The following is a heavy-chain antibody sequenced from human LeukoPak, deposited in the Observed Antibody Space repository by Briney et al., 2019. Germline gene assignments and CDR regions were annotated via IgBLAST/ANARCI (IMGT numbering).Heavy chain of an antibody. J-gene: IGHJ4*02. V-gene: IGHV3-23*01. CDR1: AFSLNNDA. CDR2: IGAIDDRT. Sequence: GGSLRLSCAASAFSLNNDAMSWVRQAPGKGLEWVSSIGAIDDRTYYADSVKGRFTISRDNAKNSLCLQMNSLRAEDTAVYYCARDSSSFAFGVFDYWGQGTLVTVSS. CDR3: ARDSSSFAFGVFDY. D-gene: IGHD6-13*01.